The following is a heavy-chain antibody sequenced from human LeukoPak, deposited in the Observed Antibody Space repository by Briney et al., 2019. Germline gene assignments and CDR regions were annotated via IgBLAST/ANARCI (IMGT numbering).Heavy chain of an antibody. V-gene: IGHV3-30*04. CDR1: RFTFSNYA. Sequence: GRSLRLSCAASRFTFSNYAMHWVRQAAGKGLEWVAVISYDGSNKYYGDSVKGRFTISRDNSKNTLYLKMNSLRAEDTAVYYCAKEGSNGDFDYWGQGTLVTVSS. J-gene: IGHJ4*02. CDR2: ISYDGSNK. CDR3: AKEGSNGDFDY. D-gene: IGHD1-26*01.